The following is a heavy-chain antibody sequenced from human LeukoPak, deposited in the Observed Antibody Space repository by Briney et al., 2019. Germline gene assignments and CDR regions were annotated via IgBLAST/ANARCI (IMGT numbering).Heavy chain of an antibody. CDR3: ARDRHCSSTSCYWFDP. Sequence: SVKVSCKASGGTFSSYAISWVRQAPGQGLEWMGGIIPIFGTANYAQKFQGRVTITTDESMSTAYMELSSLRSEDTAVYYCARDRHCSSTSCYWFDPWGQGTLVTVSS. CDR1: GGTFSSYA. D-gene: IGHD2-2*01. CDR2: IIPIFGTA. J-gene: IGHJ5*02. V-gene: IGHV1-69*05.